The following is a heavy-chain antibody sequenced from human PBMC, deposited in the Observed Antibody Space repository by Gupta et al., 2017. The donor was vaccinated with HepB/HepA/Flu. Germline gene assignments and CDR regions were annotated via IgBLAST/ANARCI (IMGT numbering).Heavy chain of an antibody. V-gene: IGHV3-9*01. CDR2: FMWDGSMI. Sequence: EVQLVESGGGLVHPGGSLRLSCDTSGLTFNETAIHWIRQAPGKGLEWVSGFMWDGSMIGYADSVKGRFTISRDNAKNTLNLEMNRLRVEDTAIYYCGKDRSAGGLDKWGQGTLVTVSP. CDR3: GKDRSAGGLDK. J-gene: IGHJ4*02. D-gene: IGHD2-15*01. CDR1: GLTFNETA.